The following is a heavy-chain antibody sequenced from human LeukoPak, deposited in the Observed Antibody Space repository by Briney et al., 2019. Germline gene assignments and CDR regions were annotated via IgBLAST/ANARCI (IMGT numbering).Heavy chain of an antibody. CDR1: GGTFSSYA. D-gene: IGHD6-13*01. CDR2: IIPIFGTA. CDR3: ARDGRIAGNFDY. J-gene: IGHJ4*02. V-gene: IGHV1-69*13. Sequence: ASVTVSCKASGGTFSSYAIGWVRQALGQGLEWMGGIIPIFGTANYAQKFQGRVTITADESTSTAYMELSSLRSEDTAVYYCARDGRIAGNFDYWGQGTLVTVSS.